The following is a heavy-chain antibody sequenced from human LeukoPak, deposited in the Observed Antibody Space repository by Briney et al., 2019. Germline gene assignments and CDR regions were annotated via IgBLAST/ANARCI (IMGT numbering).Heavy chain of an antibody. J-gene: IGHJ4*02. CDR3: ARRRDSGSLQHFDY. D-gene: IGHD1-26*01. V-gene: IGHV3-9*01. CDR1: GFTFDDHA. Sequence: GGSLRLSCAASGFTFDDHAMHWVRQVPGKGLEWVSGITWKSDTIAYADSVKGRFTISRDNAKNSLYLQMNSLRAEDTAVYYCARRRDSGSLQHFDYWGQGTLVTVSS. CDR2: ITWKSDTI.